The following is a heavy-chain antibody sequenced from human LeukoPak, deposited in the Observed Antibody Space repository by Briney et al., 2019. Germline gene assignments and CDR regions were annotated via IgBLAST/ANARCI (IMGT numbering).Heavy chain of an antibody. V-gene: IGHV3-48*02. J-gene: IGHJ4*02. CDR1: GFTFSSYS. Sequence: GGSLRLSCAASGFTFSSYSMNWVRQAPGKGLEWVSYISSSSSTIYYADSVKGRFTISRDNAKNSLYLQMDSLTNEDTAVYYCAKGGDRKLRFLDYYDYWGQGTLVPVSS. D-gene: IGHD3-3*01. CDR3: AKGGDRKLRFLDYYDY. CDR2: ISSSSSTI.